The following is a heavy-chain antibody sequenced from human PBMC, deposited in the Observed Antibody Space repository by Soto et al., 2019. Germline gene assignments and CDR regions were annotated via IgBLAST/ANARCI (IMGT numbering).Heavy chain of an antibody. Sequence: QVQLVQSGAEVKKPGSSVKVSCKASGGTFSSYAISWVRQAPGQGLEWMGGIIPIFGTANYAQKFQGRVTLTVDECTSTAYMELSSLRSEDTALHSTARAYSSSSGEDGFDIWGQGTMVTVSS. CDR2: IIPIFGTA. J-gene: IGHJ3*02. CDR1: GGTFSSYA. CDR3: ARAYSSSSGEDGFDI. V-gene: IGHV1-69*12. D-gene: IGHD6-6*01.